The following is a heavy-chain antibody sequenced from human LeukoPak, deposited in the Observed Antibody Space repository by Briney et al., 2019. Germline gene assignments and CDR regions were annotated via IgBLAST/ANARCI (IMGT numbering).Heavy chain of an antibody. Sequence: GGSLRLSCAASGFTFSSYSMSWVRQAPGKGLECVSSITTSSTYISYAHSVKGRFTIPRDNAKNSLYLQMNSLRAVDTGVYYCARGKYSSGWFDYWGQGTLVTVSS. D-gene: IGHD6-19*01. V-gene: IGHV3-21*01. J-gene: IGHJ4*02. CDR1: GFTFSSYS. CDR3: ARGKYSSGWFDY. CDR2: ITTSSTYI.